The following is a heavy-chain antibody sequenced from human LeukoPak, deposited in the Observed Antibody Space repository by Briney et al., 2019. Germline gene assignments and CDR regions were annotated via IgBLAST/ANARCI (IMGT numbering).Heavy chain of an antibody. CDR1: GYTFTSYD. CDR3: ARRFAYYDFWSGYYPQYNWFDP. Sequence: ASVKVSCKASGYTFTSYDINWVRQATGQGLEWMGWMNPNSGNTGYAQKFQGRVTMTRNTSISTAYMELSSLRSEDTAVYYCARRFAYYDFWSGYYPQYNWFDPWGQGTLVTVSS. CDR2: MNPNSGNT. D-gene: IGHD3-3*01. V-gene: IGHV1-8*01. J-gene: IGHJ5*02.